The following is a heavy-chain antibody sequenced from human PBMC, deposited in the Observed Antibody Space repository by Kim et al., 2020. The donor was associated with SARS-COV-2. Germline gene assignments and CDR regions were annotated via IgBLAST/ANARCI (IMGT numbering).Heavy chain of an antibody. Sequence: GGSLRLSCAASGFTFSSYEMNWVRQAPGKGLEWVSYISSSGSTIYYADSVKGRFTISRDNAKNSLYLQMNSLRAEDTAVYYCARDPLYCGGDCSGDYWGQGTLVTVSS. J-gene: IGHJ4*02. D-gene: IGHD2-21*02. CDR1: GFTFSSYE. CDR2: ISSSGSTI. CDR3: ARDPLYCGGDCSGDY. V-gene: IGHV3-48*03.